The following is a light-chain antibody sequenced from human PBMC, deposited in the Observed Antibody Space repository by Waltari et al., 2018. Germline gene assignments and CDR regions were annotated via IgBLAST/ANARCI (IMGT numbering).Light chain of an antibody. V-gene: IGKV3-15*01. CDR3: QQYNDWPPLT. CDR1: QRVSSF. J-gene: IGKJ4*01. Sequence: EVVMTQSPATLSVSPGESATLSCRASQRVSSFVAWYQQKPGQAPRLLIYGASTRATGIPARFSGSGSGTEYTLTISSLQSEDFAVYYCQQYNDWPPLTFGGGTKVEIK. CDR2: GAS.